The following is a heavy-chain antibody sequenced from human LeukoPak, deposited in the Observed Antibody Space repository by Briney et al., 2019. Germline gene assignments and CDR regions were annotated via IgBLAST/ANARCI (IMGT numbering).Heavy chain of an antibody. Sequence: SVKVSCKASGGTFTSYAISWVRQAPGQGLEWMGGIIPIFGTANYAQKFQGRVTITADESTSTAYMEPSSLRSEDTAVYYCAKSGGHCGSTSCYSAGDYWGQGTLVTVSS. CDR3: AKSGGHCGSTSCYSAGDY. CDR2: IIPIFGTA. V-gene: IGHV1-69*13. J-gene: IGHJ4*02. D-gene: IGHD2-2*02. CDR1: GGTFTSYA.